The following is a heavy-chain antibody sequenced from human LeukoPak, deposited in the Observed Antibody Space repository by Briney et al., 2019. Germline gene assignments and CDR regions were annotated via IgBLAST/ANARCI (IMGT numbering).Heavy chain of an antibody. J-gene: IGHJ4*02. CDR2: INPNSGGT. CDR1: GYTFTGYY. V-gene: IGHV1-2*02. CDR3: ARDDIAARRMGY. Sequence: GASVKVSCKASGYTFTGYYMHWVRQAPRQGLEWMGWINPNSGGTNYAQKFQGRVTMTTDTSISTAYMELSRLRSDDTAVYYCARDDIAARRMGYWGQGTLVTVPS. D-gene: IGHD6-6*01.